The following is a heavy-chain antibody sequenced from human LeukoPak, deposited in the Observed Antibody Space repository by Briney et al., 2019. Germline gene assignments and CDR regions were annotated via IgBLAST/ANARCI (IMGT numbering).Heavy chain of an antibody. Sequence: GGSQRLSCAVSGFTVSSNYMSWVRQAPGKGLEWVSVIYSGGSTYYADSVKGRFTISRDNSKNTLYLQMNSLRAEDTAVYYCARDAPGGWYPLWGQGTLVTVSS. V-gene: IGHV3-66*01. D-gene: IGHD6-19*01. J-gene: IGHJ4*02. CDR1: GFTVSSNY. CDR3: ARDAPGGWYPL. CDR2: IYSGGST.